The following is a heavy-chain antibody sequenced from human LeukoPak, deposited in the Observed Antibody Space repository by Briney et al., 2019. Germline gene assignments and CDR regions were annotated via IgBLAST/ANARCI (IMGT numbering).Heavy chain of an antibody. D-gene: IGHD4-17*01. Sequence: ASVKVSCKASGYTFTGYYMHWVRQAPGQGLEWMGWINPNSGGTNYAQKFQGRVTMTRDTSISTVYMELSSLRSEDTAVYYCARAPNYGSSPAFDIWGQGTMVTVSS. J-gene: IGHJ3*02. CDR3: ARAPNYGSSPAFDI. CDR2: INPNSGGT. CDR1: GYTFTGYY. V-gene: IGHV1-2*02.